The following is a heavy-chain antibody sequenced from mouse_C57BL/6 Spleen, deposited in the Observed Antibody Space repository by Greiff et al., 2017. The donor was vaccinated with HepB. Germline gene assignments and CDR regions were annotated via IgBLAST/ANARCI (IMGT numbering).Heavy chain of an antibody. CDR3: ALYDYDGFAY. Sequence: EVKLMESGPELVKPGASVKIPCKASGYTFTDYNMDWVKQSHGKSLEWIGDINPNNGGTIYNQKFKGKATLTVDKSSSTAYMELRSLTSEDTAVYYCALYDYDGFAYWGQGTLVTVSA. J-gene: IGHJ3*01. V-gene: IGHV1-18*01. CDR1: GYTFTDYN. D-gene: IGHD2-4*01. CDR2: INPNNGGT.